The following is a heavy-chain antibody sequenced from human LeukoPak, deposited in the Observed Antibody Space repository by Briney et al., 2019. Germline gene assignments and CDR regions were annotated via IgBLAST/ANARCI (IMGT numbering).Heavy chain of an antibody. Sequence: ASVRVSCKASGYTFTQIYIHWVRQAPGHGLEWVGWIQFTTGATYSEQKFRGRVTMTTDRSIDTVYLELNGLRSDDTAQYYCVTRGEAMCDAFDVWGQGTMVTVGS. CDR1: GYTFTQIY. CDR2: IQFTTGAT. CDR3: VTRGEAMCDAFDV. V-gene: IGHV1-2*02. J-gene: IGHJ3*01. D-gene: IGHD5-24*01.